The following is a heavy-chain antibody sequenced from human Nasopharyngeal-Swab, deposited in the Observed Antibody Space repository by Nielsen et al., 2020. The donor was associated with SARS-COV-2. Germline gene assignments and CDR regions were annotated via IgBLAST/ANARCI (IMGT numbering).Heavy chain of an antibody. Sequence: ESLNISCAASGFTLSWYWMHWVRQVPGKGLVWVARISDDENTINYADSVKGRFTISRDYAKNTLYLQMNNLRAEDTAIYYCSRDLGGAYGYWGQGTLVTVSS. CDR1: GFTLSWYW. V-gene: IGHV3-74*01. CDR3: SRDLGGAYGY. D-gene: IGHD3-16*01. J-gene: IGHJ4*02. CDR2: ISDDENTI.